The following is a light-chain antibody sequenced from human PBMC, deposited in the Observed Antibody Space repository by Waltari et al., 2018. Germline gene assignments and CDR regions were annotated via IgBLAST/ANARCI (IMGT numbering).Light chain of an antibody. V-gene: IGLV2-14*01. CDR2: DVY. CDR3: SSYTGDGVV. J-gene: IGLJ2*01. CDR1: GSDVGGYDY. Sequence: QSALTQPASVSGSPGQAIIISCTGTGSDVGGYDYVSWYQQYPGKAPRLIIYDVYNRPSGVSIRFSASRPDTAASRSSAGLQAEDESVYYCSSYTGDGVVFGGGTKLTVL.